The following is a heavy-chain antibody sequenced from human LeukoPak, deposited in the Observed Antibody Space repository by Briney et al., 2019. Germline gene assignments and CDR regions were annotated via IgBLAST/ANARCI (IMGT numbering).Heavy chain of an antibody. D-gene: IGHD5-18*01. CDR3: AKEPFIQLWFGFDY. CDR2: ISGSGDNT. Sequence: GGSLRLSCAASGFSFRTYGMSWVRQAPGKRLEWVSGISGSGDNTHNADFVKGRFTISRDNSKNTLYLQMNSLRAEDTAVYYCAKEPFIQLWFGFDYWGQGTMVTVSS. V-gene: IGHV3-23*01. J-gene: IGHJ4*02. CDR1: GFSFRTYG.